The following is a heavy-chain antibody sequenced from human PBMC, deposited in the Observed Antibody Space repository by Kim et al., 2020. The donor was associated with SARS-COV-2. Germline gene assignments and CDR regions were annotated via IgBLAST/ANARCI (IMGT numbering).Heavy chain of an antibody. CDR3: AKATRCRSGSCSPFFDY. CDR2: ISWNSGSI. V-gene: IGHV3-9*01. D-gene: IGHD2-15*01. CDR1: GFTFDDYA. Sequence: GGSLRLSCAASGFTFDDYAMHWVRQAPGKGLEWVSGISWNSGSIGYADSVKGRFTISRDNAKNSLYLQMNSLRAEDTALYYCAKATRCRSGSCSPFFDYWGQGTLVTVSS. J-gene: IGHJ4*02.